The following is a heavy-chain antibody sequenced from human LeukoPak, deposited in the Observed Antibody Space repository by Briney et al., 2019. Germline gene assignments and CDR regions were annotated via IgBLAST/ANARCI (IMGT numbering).Heavy chain of an antibody. J-gene: IGHJ4*02. D-gene: IGHD2-2*02. CDR2: TSWNGGVI. Sequence: GGSLRLSCAASGFTYHDYAMHWVRQGPEKGLEWVSGTSWNGGVIGYADSVMGRFTVSRDNAKNSLFLQMNSLTPEDTALYYCTKSDCSSTSCHTSDYWGQGTLVTVSS. CDR3: TKSDCSSTSCHTSDY. CDR1: GFTYHDYA. V-gene: IGHV3-9*01.